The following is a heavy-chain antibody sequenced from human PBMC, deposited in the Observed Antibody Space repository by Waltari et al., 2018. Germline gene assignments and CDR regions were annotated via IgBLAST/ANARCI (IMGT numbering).Heavy chain of an antibody. V-gene: IGHV3-23*03. CDR3: AKGQGGFDY. D-gene: IGHD3-16*01. J-gene: IGHJ4*02. Sequence: EVQLLESVGGLVQPGGSLRLSCAASGFTFSSYGMSWVRQGPGKGVEWVSVIYSGGRTYNADSVKGRFTISRDNSKNTLYLQMNSLKTEDTAVYYCAKGQGGFDYWGQGTLVTVSS. CDR1: GFTFSSYG. CDR2: IYSGGRT.